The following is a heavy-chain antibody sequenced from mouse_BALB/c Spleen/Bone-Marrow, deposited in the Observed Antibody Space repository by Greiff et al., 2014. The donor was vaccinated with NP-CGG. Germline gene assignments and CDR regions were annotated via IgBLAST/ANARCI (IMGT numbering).Heavy chain of an antibody. D-gene: IGHD1-1*01. Sequence: EVQGVESGAELVKPGASVKLSCTASGFNIKDTYMHWVKQRPEQGPEWIGRIDPANVNTKYDPKFQGKATITADTSSNTAYLQLSSLTSEDTAVYYCASYVYGYYFDYWGQGTTLTVSS. CDR3: ASYVYGYYFDY. CDR2: IDPANVNT. V-gene: IGHV14-3*02. CDR1: GFNIKDTY. J-gene: IGHJ2*01.